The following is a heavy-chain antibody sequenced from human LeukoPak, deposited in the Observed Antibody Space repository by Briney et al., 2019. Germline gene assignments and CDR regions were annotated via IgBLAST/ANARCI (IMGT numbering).Heavy chain of an antibody. V-gene: IGHV4-34*01. D-gene: IGHD3-10*01. CDR1: GGSFSGYY. CDR2: INHSGST. CDR3: GGSGMSYGRPRSVGPWFDP. J-gene: IGHJ5*02. Sequence: PSETLSLTCAVYGGSFSGYYWSWIRQPPGKGLEWIGEINHSGSTNYNPSLKSRVTISVDTSKNQFSLKLSSVTAADTAVYYCGGSGMSYGRPRSVGPWFDPWGQGTLVTVSS.